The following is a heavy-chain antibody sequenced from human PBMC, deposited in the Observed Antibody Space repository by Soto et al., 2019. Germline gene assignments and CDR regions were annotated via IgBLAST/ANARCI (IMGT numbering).Heavy chain of an antibody. D-gene: IGHD3-22*01. V-gene: IGHV3-23*01. CDR2: ISGSGDT. CDR3: AKDEVIGAPGAEYFQY. J-gene: IGHJ1*01. Sequence: WGSLRLSCAASGFTFINYAISFFRHSPFKGLQWVSSISGSGDTYYADSVKGHFTISRDNSKSTVYLQLNSLRTEDTAVYYCAKDEVIGAPGAEYFQYWGQGTLVTVSS. CDR1: GFTFINYA.